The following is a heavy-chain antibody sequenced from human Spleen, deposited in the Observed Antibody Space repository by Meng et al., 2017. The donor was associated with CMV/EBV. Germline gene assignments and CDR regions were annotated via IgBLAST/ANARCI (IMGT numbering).Heavy chain of an antibody. J-gene: IGHJ6*02. CDR2: IYYSGST. V-gene: IGHV4-39*07. D-gene: IGHD3-3*01. Sequence: SETLSLTCTVSGGSISSSSYYWGWIRQPPGKGLEWIGSIYYSGSTYYNPSLKSRVTISVDTSKNQFSLKLSSVTAADTAVYYCARDQNSFDFWSGYGMDAWGQGTTVTVSS. CDR1: GGSISSSSYY. CDR3: ARDQNSFDFWSGYGMDA.